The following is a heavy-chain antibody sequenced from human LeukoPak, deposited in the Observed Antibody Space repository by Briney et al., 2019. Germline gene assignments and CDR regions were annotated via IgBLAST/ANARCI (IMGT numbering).Heavy chain of an antibody. V-gene: IGHV1-2*02. CDR1: GYTLTAYN. CDR2: ITPNSGGT. CDR3: ARGRGGGYFDF. Sequence: GASVKVSCKASGYTLTAYNIHWVRQAPGQGLEWMGWITPNSGGTNYAQKFQGRVTMTRDTSISTAYMELSRLRSDDTAVYSCARGRGGGYFDFWGQETLVTVSS. D-gene: IGHD2-15*01. J-gene: IGHJ4*02.